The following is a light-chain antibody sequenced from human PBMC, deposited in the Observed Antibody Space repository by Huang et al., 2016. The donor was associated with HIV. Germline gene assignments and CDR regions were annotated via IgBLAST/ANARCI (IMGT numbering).Light chain of an antibody. V-gene: IGKV3-11*01. CDR1: QNVNNY. Sequence: EIVLTQSPATLSLSPGERATLSCRASQNVNNYLAWYQQKPGQAPRLLIYDASNRATGIPARFGGSGSGTDFTLTMSSREPEDFAVYYCQQRSDWPPGPTFGGGTKVEIK. J-gene: IGKJ4*01. CDR2: DAS. CDR3: QQRSDWPPGPT.